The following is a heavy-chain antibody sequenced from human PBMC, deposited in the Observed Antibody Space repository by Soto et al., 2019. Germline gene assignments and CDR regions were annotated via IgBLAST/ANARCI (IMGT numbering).Heavy chain of an antibody. Sequence: EWMGWISAYNGNTNYAQKLQGRVTMTTDTSTSTAYMELRSLRSDDTAVYYCARDLGEVDYWGQGTLVTVSS. D-gene: IGHD3-10*01. J-gene: IGHJ4*02. CDR3: ARDLGEVDY. V-gene: IGHV1-18*01. CDR2: ISAYNGNT.